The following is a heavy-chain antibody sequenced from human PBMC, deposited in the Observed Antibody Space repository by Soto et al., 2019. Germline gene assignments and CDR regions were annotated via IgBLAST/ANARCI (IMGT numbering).Heavy chain of an antibody. CDR3: ARASSSSSAADY. V-gene: IGHV4-31*03. Sequence: QVQLQESGPGLVKASQTLSLICNVSGESISSGGYYWSWIRHHPGKGLEWIGYIYDSESAYYNPSLKSRVTISIDTSKNHFAMKLSSVTAADTAVYYCARASSSSSAADYWGQGTLVTVSS. J-gene: IGHJ4*02. CDR2: IYDSESA. D-gene: IGHD6-6*01. CDR1: GESISSGGYY.